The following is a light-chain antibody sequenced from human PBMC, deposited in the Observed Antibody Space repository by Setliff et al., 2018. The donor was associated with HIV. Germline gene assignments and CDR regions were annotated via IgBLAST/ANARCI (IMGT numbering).Light chain of an antibody. Sequence: QSVLAQPPSASGSLGQSVTISCTGTSSDVGGYNYVSWYQQHPGKAPKLMISDVSKRPSGVPDRFSGSKSGNTASLTISGLQAEDEADYYCCSYAGSYTFVFGTGTKVTVL. CDR3: CSYAGSYTFV. CDR1: SSDVGGYNY. J-gene: IGLJ1*01. CDR2: DVS. V-gene: IGLV2-11*01.